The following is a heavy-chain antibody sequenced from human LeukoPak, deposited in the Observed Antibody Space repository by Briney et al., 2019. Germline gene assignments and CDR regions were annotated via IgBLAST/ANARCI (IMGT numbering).Heavy chain of an antibody. V-gene: IGHV4-34*01. CDR3: ATPPHY. CDR1: GGSFSGYY. Sequence: SETLSLTCAVYGGSFSGYYWSWIRQPPGKGLEWIGEINHSGSTNYNPSLKSRVTISVDTSKNQFSLKLSSVTAADTAVYYCATPPHYWGQGTLVTVSS. CDR2: INHSGST. J-gene: IGHJ4*02.